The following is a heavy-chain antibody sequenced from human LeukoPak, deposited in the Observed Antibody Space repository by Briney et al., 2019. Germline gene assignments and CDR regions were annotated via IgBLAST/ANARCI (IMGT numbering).Heavy chain of an antibody. D-gene: IGHD6-13*01. V-gene: IGHV3-11*01. Sequence: GGSLRLSCAASGFTSSDHYMIWLRQAPGKGLEAISYISHNGETKYYADSVKGRLSISRDNAKSSLYLQMNSLRVEDTAVYYCARDRHGYFDYWGQGTLVTVSS. CDR2: ISHNGETK. CDR1: GFTSSDHY. CDR3: ARDRHGYFDY. J-gene: IGHJ4*02.